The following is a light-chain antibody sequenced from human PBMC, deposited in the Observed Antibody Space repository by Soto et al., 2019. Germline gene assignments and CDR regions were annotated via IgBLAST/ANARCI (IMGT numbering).Light chain of an antibody. J-gene: IGKJ1*01. V-gene: IGKV3-15*01. CDR2: GAS. CDR1: QSVSSN. Sequence: DTVMTQSPATLSVSPGERATLSCRASQSVSSNLVWYQQKPGQAPRLLIYGASTRATGIPARFSGSGSGTEFTLTISSLQSEDFAVYYCQQGGTFGQGTKVDIK. CDR3: QQGGT.